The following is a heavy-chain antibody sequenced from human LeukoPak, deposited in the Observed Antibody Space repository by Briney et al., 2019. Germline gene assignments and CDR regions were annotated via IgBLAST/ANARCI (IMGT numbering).Heavy chain of an antibody. CDR2: IYYSGRT. CDR3: ARHLGDVVVVPAAKNWFDP. J-gene: IGHJ5*02. Sequence: KPSETLSLTCPVSGGSISSSSYYGGWIRQPPGKGLEWIGSIYYSGRTYYHPSLKSRVTISVDTSKHQFSLKLSSVTAADTAVYYCARHLGDVVVVPAAKNWFDPWGQGTLVTVSS. D-gene: IGHD2-2*01. V-gene: IGHV4-39*01. CDR1: GGSISSSSYY.